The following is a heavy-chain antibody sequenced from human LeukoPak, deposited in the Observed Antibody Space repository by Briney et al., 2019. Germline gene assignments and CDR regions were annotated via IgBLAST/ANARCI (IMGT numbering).Heavy chain of an antibody. CDR3: ARDLPGIAAAGTGFDY. J-gene: IGHJ4*02. Sequence: GGSLRLSCAASGFTFSSYGMHWVRQAPGKGLEWVAVIWYDGSNKYYADSVKGRFTISRDNSKNTLYLQMNSLRAEDTAVYYCARDLPGIAAAGTGFDYWGQGTLVTVSS. V-gene: IGHV3-33*01. CDR1: GFTFSSYG. D-gene: IGHD6-13*01. CDR2: IWYDGSNK.